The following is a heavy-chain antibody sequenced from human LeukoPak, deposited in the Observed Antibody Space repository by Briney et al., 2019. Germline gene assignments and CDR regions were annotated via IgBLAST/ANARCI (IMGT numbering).Heavy chain of an antibody. CDR2: INADGSSA. CDR3: ARDYGRSRDYGMDV. CDR1: GFTLSNYW. Sequence: GGSLRLSCAASGFTLSNYWMHWVRQAPGKGLVWVSRINADGSSASYADPVKGRFTISRDNAKNTLYLQMNSLRAEDTAMYYCARDYGRSRDYGMDVWAKGPRSPSP. J-gene: IGHJ6*02. V-gene: IGHV3-74*01. D-gene: IGHD3-10*01.